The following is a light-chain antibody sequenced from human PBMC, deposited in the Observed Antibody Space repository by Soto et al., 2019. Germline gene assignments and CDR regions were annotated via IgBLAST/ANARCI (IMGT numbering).Light chain of an antibody. CDR3: QSYDNSLSGYV. Sequence: QSVLTQPPSVSGAPGQRVTISCTGSSSNIGAGYDVHWYQQFPGTAPKLLIYGNSNRPSGVPDRFSGSKSDTSASLAITGLQAEDEADYYCQSYDNSLSGYVFGTGTKVTAL. CDR2: GNS. CDR1: SSNIGAGYD. J-gene: IGLJ1*01. V-gene: IGLV1-40*01.